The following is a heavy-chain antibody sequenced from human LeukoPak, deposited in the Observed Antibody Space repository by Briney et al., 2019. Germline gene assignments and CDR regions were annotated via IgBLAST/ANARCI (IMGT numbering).Heavy chain of an antibody. Sequence: SQTLSLTCTVSGGSITSNIFYWNWIRQHPGKGLEWIGYIYYTGDTFYNPSLKSRVMISLDTSENQFSLKMSSVTAADTAVYYCASRSDCSSTSCALDYNWFDPWGQGTLVTVSS. CDR3: ASRSDCSSTSCALDYNWFDP. CDR1: GGSITSNIFY. D-gene: IGHD2-2*01. J-gene: IGHJ5*02. V-gene: IGHV4-31*03. CDR2: IYYTGDT.